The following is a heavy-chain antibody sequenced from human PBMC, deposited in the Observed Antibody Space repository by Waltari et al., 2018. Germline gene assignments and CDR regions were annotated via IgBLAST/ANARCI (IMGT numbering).Heavy chain of an antibody. CDR3: ARDSSHLPDAFDN. CDR1: GFTFSRFW. D-gene: IGHD2-2*01. Sequence: EVELVQSGGGLVQPGGSLRLSCAASGFTFSRFWMQWVRQVPGKGLVWVSRISNDGRTTDYTDAVKGRFTISRDNAKDTLYLQMNSLRAEDTAVYYCARDSSHLPDAFDNWGQGTLVTVSS. V-gene: IGHV3-74*01. CDR2: ISNDGRTT. J-gene: IGHJ4*02.